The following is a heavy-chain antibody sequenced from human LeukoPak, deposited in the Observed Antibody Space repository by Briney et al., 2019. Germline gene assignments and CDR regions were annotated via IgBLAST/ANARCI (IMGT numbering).Heavy chain of an antibody. Sequence: RAGGSLRLSCAASGFTFSSHWMHWVRHAPGKGLVWVSGISTDGSRPRYADSVNGRFTISRDNAKNTLYLQMNSLRAEDTAVYFCVRDGQGSTPLDYWGQGTLVTVSS. V-gene: IGHV3-74*01. D-gene: IGHD2-15*01. J-gene: IGHJ4*02. CDR2: ISTDGSRP. CDR3: VRDGQGSTPLDY. CDR1: GFTFSSHW.